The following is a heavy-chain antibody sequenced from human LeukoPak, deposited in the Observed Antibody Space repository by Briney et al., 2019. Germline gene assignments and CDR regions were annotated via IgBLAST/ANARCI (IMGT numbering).Heavy chain of an antibody. D-gene: IGHD3-9*01. J-gene: IGHJ4*02. Sequence: PSETLSLTCTVSGGSISSGDYYWSWIRQPPGKGLEWIGYIYYSGSTYYNRSLKSRVTISVDTSKNQFSLKLSSVTAADTAVYYCARARRYNYDILTGYPFYFDYWGQGTLVTVSS. CDR2: IYYSGST. V-gene: IGHV4-30-4*01. CDR1: GGSISSGDYY. CDR3: ARARRYNYDILTGYPFYFDY.